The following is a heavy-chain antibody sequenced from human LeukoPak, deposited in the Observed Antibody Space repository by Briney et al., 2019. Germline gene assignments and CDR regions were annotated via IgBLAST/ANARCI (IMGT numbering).Heavy chain of an antibody. V-gene: IGHV3-48*01. D-gene: IGHD6-13*01. J-gene: IGHJ4*02. Sequence: GGSLRLSCTASGFIFTNFAMNWVRQAPGKGLEWVSYISSSSSTIYYADSVKGRFTISRDNAKNSLYLQMNSLRAEDTAVYYCARDSYSSSYYFDYWGQGTLVTVSS. CDR1: GFIFTNFA. CDR2: ISSSSSTI. CDR3: ARDSYSSSYYFDY.